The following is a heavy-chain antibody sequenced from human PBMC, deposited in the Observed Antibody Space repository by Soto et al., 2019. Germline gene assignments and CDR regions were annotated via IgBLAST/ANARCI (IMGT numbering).Heavy chain of an antibody. J-gene: IGHJ4*02. Sequence: EVQLLESGGGLVQPGGSLRLSCAASGFTFSSYAMSWVRQAPGKGLEWDSVISGSDGSTYYADSVKGRFTISRDNSKNTLYLQMNSLRAEDTAVYYCARRTSGWYLDYWGQGTLVTVSS. CDR2: ISGSDGST. V-gene: IGHV3-23*01. CDR1: GFTFSSYA. CDR3: ARRTSGWYLDY. D-gene: IGHD6-19*01.